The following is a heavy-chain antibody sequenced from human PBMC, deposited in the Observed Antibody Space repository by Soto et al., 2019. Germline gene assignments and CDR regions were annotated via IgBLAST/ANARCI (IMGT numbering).Heavy chain of an antibody. Sequence: GGFLRLSCAASGFRSNNFCMTWVRQVPGKGLEWVANINLDGTEKYHADSVKGRFTISXXXXXXSXQXQXXKLRAEDTALDYCPRVRASSTRCDPWCQGP. J-gene: IGHJ5*02. CDR2: INLDGTEK. V-gene: IGHV3-7*01. CDR1: GFRSNNFC. CDR3: PRVRASSTRCDP.